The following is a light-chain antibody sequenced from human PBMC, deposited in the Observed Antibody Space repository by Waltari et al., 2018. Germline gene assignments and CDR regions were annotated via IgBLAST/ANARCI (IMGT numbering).Light chain of an antibody. CDR2: VNSDGSH. V-gene: IGLV4-69*01. Sequence: QFVLTQSPSASASLGASVKLTCTLSSGHSSNVIAWLQQQPEKGPRYLMKVNSDGSHSKGDEIPDRFSGSSSGTERYLTISSLQSEDEADYYCQTGGHGTWVFGGGTKLTVL. CDR1: SGHSSNV. CDR3: QTGGHGTWV. J-gene: IGLJ3*02.